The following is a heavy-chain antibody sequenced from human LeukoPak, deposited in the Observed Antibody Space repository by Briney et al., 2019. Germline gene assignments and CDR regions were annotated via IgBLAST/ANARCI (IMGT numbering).Heavy chain of an antibody. D-gene: IGHD5-18*01. CDR2: ISYDGTNK. CDR1: GFTFNIYA. V-gene: IGHV3-30*04. J-gene: IGHJ4*02. Sequence: PGGSLRLSCASSGFTFNIYAMHWVRQAPGKGLEWVAVISYDGTNKYYADSVKGRFTISRDNSKNTLYLQMNSLRAEDTAVYYCATLTANNPSYSDYWGQGTLVTVSS. CDR3: ATLTANNPSYSDY.